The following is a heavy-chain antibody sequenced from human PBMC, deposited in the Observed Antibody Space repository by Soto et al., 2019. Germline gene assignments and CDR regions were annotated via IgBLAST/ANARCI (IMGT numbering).Heavy chain of an antibody. CDR2: ISGSGGST. CDR3: AKDPTGYYDFWSGYYSGYFDY. J-gene: IGHJ4*02. Sequence: EVQLLESGGGLVQPGGSLRLSCAASGFTFSSYATSWVRQAPGKGLEWVSAISGSGGSTYYADSVKGRFTISRDNSKNTLYLQMNSLRAEDTAVYYCAKDPTGYYDFWSGYYSGYFDYWGQGTLVTVSS. CDR1: GFTFSSYA. D-gene: IGHD3-3*01. V-gene: IGHV3-23*01.